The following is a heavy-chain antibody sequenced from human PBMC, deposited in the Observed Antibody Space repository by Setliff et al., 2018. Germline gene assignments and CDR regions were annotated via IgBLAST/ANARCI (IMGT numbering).Heavy chain of an antibody. CDR2: ISGSGGST. CDR1: GGSFSGYY. J-gene: IGHJ4*02. Sequence: ETLSLTCAVYGGSFSGYYWSWIRQPPGKGLEWVSAISGSGGSTYYADSVKGRFTISRDNSKNTLYLQMLSLRAEDTAVYYCAKGGSTSCYTEADYWGQGTLVTVSS. D-gene: IGHD2-2*02. CDR3: AKGGSTSCYTEADY. V-gene: IGHV3-23*01.